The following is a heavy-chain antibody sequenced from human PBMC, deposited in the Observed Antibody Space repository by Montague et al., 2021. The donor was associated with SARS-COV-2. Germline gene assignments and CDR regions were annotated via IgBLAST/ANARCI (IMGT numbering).Heavy chain of an antibody. CDR3: AIDLEYYDILTVYQFSFGMDE. CDR2: GGST. Sequence: GGSTYYEDYVMRRFTISRDNSNNSLYLQLNSLRTEDIALYYCAIDLEYYDILTVYQFSFGMDEWGQGTTVTVSS. D-gene: IGHD3-9*01. J-gene: IGHJ6*02. V-gene: IGHV3-43*01.